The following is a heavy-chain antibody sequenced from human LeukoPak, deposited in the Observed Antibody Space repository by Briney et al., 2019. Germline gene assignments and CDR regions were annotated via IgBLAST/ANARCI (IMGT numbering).Heavy chain of an antibody. D-gene: IGHD6-13*01. CDR1: GFTFSSYG. Sequence: GGSLRLSRAASGFTFSSYGMHWVRQAPGKGLEWVAVIWYDGSNKYYADSVKGRFTISRDNSKNTLYLQMNSLRAEDTAVYYCASGYSSSWYLGYWGEGTLVTVSS. CDR2: IWYDGSNK. V-gene: IGHV3-33*01. J-gene: IGHJ4*02. CDR3: ASGYSSSWYLGY.